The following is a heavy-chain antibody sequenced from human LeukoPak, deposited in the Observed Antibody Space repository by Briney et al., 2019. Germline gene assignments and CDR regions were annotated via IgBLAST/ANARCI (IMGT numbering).Heavy chain of an antibody. D-gene: IGHD2-15*01. CDR3: ARDRVAGRYMDV. J-gene: IGHJ6*03. CDR1: GGSISSYY. CDR2: IYYSGST. Sequence: SETLSLTCTVSGGSISSYYWSWIRQPPGKGLEWIGYIYYSGSTYYNPSLKSRVTISVDTSKNQFSLKLSSVTAADTAVYYCARDRVAGRYMDVWGKGTTVTVSS. V-gene: IGHV4-59*12.